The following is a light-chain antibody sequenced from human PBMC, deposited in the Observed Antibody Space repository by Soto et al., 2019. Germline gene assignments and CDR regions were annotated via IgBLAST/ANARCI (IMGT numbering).Light chain of an antibody. CDR1: QDIANF. Sequence: DIQMTQSPSSLSAFVGDRVTITCRASQDIANFLAWYQQKPGKVPKLLIYAAYTLQSGVPSRFSGSGSGTDFTLTIRSLQPEDVATYYCQRFNSDPPTFGQGTKVDIK. CDR3: QRFNSDPPT. J-gene: IGKJ1*01. CDR2: AAY. V-gene: IGKV1-27*01.